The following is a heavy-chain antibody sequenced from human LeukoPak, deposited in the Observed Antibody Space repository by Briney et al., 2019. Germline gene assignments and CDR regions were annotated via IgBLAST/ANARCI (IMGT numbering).Heavy chain of an antibody. Sequence: GGSLRLSCTASGFTISSNYMNWVRQAPGKGLDWVSVISDGGSTYYADSVRGRFTISRDNSKNTLFLQMNSLRVEDTAVYYCARGVFNWGQGTLVTVSS. D-gene: IGHD3-10*01. CDR2: ISDGGST. CDR1: GFTISSNY. CDR3: ARGVFN. J-gene: IGHJ4*02. V-gene: IGHV3-53*01.